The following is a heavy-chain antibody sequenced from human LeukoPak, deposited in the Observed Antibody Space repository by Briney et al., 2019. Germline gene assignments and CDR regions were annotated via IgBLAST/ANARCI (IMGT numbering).Heavy chain of an antibody. Sequence: PSQTLSLTCTVSGGSISSGDYYWSWIRQPPGQGLEWIGYIYYSGSTYYNPSLKSRVTISVDTSKTQFSLKLSSLTAADTAVYYCATYHGALTWFDPWGQGTLVTASS. CDR1: GGSISSGDYY. CDR3: ATYHGALTWFDP. CDR2: IYYSGST. J-gene: IGHJ5*02. V-gene: IGHV4-30-4*01. D-gene: IGHD4-17*01.